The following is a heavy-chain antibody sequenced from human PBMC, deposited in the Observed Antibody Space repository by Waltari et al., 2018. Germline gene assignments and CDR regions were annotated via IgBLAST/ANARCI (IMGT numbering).Heavy chain of an antibody. CDR2: INYSGTT. CDR1: GGPISSVNYY. J-gene: IGHJ4*02. Sequence: QLQMQESGPRLVKPSETLSLTCTASGGPISSVNYYWGYIRQPPGKGLEWIGFINYSGTTYYNPSLKSRVIISADTSKNQFALQLSPVTAADTAVYYCARFSQVTASSLLDFWGQGTLVTVSS. V-gene: IGHV4-39*01. D-gene: IGHD2-21*02. CDR3: ARFSQVTASSLLDF.